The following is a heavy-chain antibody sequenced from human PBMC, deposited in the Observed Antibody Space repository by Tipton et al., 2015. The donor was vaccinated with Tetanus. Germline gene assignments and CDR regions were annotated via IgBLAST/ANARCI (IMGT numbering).Heavy chain of an antibody. CDR2: ISYDGSNK. J-gene: IGHJ4*02. Sequence: RSLRLSCAASGFTFSSYAMHWVRQAPGKGLEWVAVISYDGSNKYYADSVKGRFTISRDNSKNTLYLQMNSLRAEDTAVYYCARDRDPSGWSLVDYWGQGTLVTVSS. CDR1: GFTFSSYA. D-gene: IGHD6-19*01. CDR3: ARDRDPSGWSLVDY. V-gene: IGHV3-30-3*01.